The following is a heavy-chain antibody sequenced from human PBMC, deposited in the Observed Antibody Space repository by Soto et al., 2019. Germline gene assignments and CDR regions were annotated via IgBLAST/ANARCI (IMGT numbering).Heavy chain of an antibody. J-gene: IGHJ5*02. CDR1: GYTFTSYG. V-gene: IGHV1-18*01. Sequence: ASVKVSCKASGYTFTSYGISWVRQAPGQGLEWMGWISAYNGNTNYAQKLQGRVTMTTDASTSTAYMEPRSLRSDDTAVYYCAREDGPYDPFDPWGQGTLVTVSS. CDR3: AREDGPYDPFDP. CDR2: ISAYNGNT. D-gene: IGHD5-12*01.